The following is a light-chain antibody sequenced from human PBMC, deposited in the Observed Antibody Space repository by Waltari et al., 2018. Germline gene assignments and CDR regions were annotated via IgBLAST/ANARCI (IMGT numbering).Light chain of an antibody. J-gene: IGLJ3*02. CDR2: VNT. CDR3: HSYDNSLSGSV. Sequence: QSVLTQPPSVSGAPGQRVTISCTGSSSNIGANYDVQWYQQLPGTAPKLLIYVNTNRPSGGPVRFSRSQSGTAASLAIAGLQAEDEADYYCHSYDNSLSGSVFGGGTTLTVL. V-gene: IGLV1-40*01. CDR1: SSNIGANYD.